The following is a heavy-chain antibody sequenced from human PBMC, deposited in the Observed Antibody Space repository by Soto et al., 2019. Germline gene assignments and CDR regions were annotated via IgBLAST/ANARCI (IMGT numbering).Heavy chain of an antibody. CDR2: IYYSGST. D-gene: IGHD6-19*01. Sequence: SETLSLTCTFSGGSISSYYWSWIRQPPGKGLEWIGYIYYSGSTNYNPSLKSRVTISVDTSKNQFSLKLSSVTAADTAVYYCARDTSSGWPDYWGQGTLVTVS. J-gene: IGHJ4*02. CDR1: GGSISSYY. V-gene: IGHV4-59*01. CDR3: ARDTSSGWPDY.